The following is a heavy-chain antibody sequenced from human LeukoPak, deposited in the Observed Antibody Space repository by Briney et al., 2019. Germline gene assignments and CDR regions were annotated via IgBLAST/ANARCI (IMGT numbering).Heavy chain of an antibody. CDR1: GFTFSSYL. J-gene: IGHJ6*03. V-gene: IGHV3-7*01. CDR3: ARAPIAAAGYYYYYMDV. Sequence: QPGGSLRLSCAASGFTFSSYLMSWVRQAPGKGLEWVANIKQDGSEKYYVDSVKGRFTISRDNAKNSLYLQMNSLRAEDTAVYYCARAPIAAAGYYYYYMDVWGKGTTVTVSS. CDR2: IKQDGSEK. D-gene: IGHD6-13*01.